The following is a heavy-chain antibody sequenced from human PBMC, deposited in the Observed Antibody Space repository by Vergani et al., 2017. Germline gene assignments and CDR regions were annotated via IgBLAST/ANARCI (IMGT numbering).Heavy chain of an antibody. D-gene: IGHD7-27*01. CDR1: GGSISSGGYY. CDR2: IYYSGST. J-gene: IGHJ6*02. V-gene: IGHV4-31*03. CDR3: ARDAVTFLAGDDDYYYGMDV. Sequence: QVQLQESGPGLVKPSQTLSLTCTVSGGSISSGGYYWSWIRQHPGKGLEWIGSIYYSGSTYYNPSLKSRVTISVDTSKNHFSLKMSSVTASDTAVYYCARDAVTFLAGDDDYYYGMDVWGQGTTVTVSS.